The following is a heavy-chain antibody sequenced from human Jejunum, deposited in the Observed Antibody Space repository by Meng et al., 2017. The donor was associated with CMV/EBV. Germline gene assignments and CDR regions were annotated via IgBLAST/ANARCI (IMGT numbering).Heavy chain of an antibody. V-gene: IGHV3-74*01. J-gene: IGHJ4*02. CDR3: ARGPGSGSGSFYNGDY. CDR2: ISFDGKTT. CDR1: FTFRNHW. Sequence: FTFRNHWMHWARQAPGKGLVWVSRISFDGKTTTYADSVKGRFSISRDNAKNTLYLQMNSLRAEDTAEYYCARGPGSGSGSFYNGDYWGQGTMVTVSS. D-gene: IGHD3-10*01.